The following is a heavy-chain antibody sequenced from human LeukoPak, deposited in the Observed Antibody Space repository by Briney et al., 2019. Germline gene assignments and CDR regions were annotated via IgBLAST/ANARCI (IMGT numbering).Heavy chain of an antibody. V-gene: IGHV4-39*01. CDR1: GGSISSSSYY. CDR2: IYYSGST. CDR3: ATQFYTITIFGVVTLYYFDY. D-gene: IGHD3-3*01. J-gene: IGHJ4*02. Sequence: SETLSLTRTVSGGSISSSSYYWGWIRQPPGKGLEWIGSIYYSGSTYYNPSLKSRVTISVDTSKNQFSLKLSSVTAADTAVYYCATQFYTITIFGVVTLYYFDYWGQGTLVTVSS.